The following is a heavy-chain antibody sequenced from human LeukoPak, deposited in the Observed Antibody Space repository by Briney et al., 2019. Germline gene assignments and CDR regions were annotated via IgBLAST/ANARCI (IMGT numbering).Heavy chain of an antibody. CDR2: MRSSGSNK. V-gene: IGHV3-11*01. J-gene: IGHJ4*02. CDR3: ARDCARLRRSSTSCYGNFDY. CDR1: GFTFSDYY. D-gene: IGHD2-2*01. Sequence: GRSLRLSCASSGFTFSDYYMRGIRQPRRRALEGGSYMRSSGSNKYYADSVEGRFTIYKDNAKNSLYLQMNGLRAEDTAVYYCARDCARLRRSSTSCYGNFDYWGQGTLVTVSS.